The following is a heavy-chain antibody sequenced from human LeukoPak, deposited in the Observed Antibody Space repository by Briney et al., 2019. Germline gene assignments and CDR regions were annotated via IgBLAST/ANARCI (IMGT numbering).Heavy chain of an antibody. CDR3: ARKFNVLRFWEWATAWFDP. D-gene: IGHD3-3*01. Sequence: LETLSLTCAVYGGSFSGYYWSWIRQPPGKGLEWIGEINHSGSTNYNPSLKSRVTISVDTSKNQFSLKLSSVTAADTAVYYCARKFNVLRFWEWATAWFDPWGQGTLVTVSS. CDR2: INHSGST. J-gene: IGHJ5*02. CDR1: GGSFSGYY. V-gene: IGHV4-34*01.